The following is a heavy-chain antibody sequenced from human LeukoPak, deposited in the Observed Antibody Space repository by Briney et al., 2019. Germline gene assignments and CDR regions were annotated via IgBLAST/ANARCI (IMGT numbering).Heavy chain of an antibody. CDR3: AKDKRPYYYDSSGFSGYDY. CDR2: ISGSGGST. CDR1: GFTFSSYG. J-gene: IGHJ4*02. Sequence: GGSLRLSCAASGFTFSSYGMSWVRQAPGKGLEWVSAISGSGGSTYYADSVKGRFTISRDNSKNTLYLQMNSQRAEDTAVYYCAKDKRPYYYDSSGFSGYDYWGQGTLVTVSS. D-gene: IGHD3-22*01. V-gene: IGHV3-23*01.